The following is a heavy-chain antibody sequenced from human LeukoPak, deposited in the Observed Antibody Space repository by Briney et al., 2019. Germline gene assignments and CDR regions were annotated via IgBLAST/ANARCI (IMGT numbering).Heavy chain of an antibody. CDR1: GFTFSSYA. V-gene: IGHV3-23*01. Sequence: SGGSLRLSCAASGFTFSSYAMSWVRQAPGKGLEWVSAISGSGGSTYYADSVKGRFTISRDNSKNTLYLQMNSLRAEDTAVYYCARDLNYYDSSGYYSYWGQGTLVTVSS. CDR3: ARDLNYYDSSGYYSY. J-gene: IGHJ4*02. D-gene: IGHD3-22*01. CDR2: ISGSGGST.